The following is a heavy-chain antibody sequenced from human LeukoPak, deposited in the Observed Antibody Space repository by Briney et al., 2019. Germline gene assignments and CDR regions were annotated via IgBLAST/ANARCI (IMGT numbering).Heavy chain of an antibody. CDR3: ARGQTL. V-gene: IGHV4-34*01. Sequence: PSETLSLTCAVYGGSFSGYYWSWIRQPPGKGLEWIGGINHSGSTNYNPSLKSRVTISVDTSKNQFSLKLSSVTAADTAVYYCARGQTLWGQGTLVTVSS. CDR2: INHSGST. J-gene: IGHJ4*02. CDR1: GGSFSGYY.